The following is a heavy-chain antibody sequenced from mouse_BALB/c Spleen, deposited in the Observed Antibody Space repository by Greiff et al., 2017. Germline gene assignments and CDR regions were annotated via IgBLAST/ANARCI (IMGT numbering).Heavy chain of an antibody. V-gene: IGHV1-54*01. D-gene: IGHD1-2*01. CDR2: INPGSGGT. CDR3: ARRITATFRHAMDY. CDR1: GYAFTNYL. Sequence: QVQLQQSGAELVRPGTSVKVSCKASGYAFTNYLIEWVKQRPGQGLEWIGVINPGSGGTNYNEKFKGKATLTADKSSSTAYMQLSSLTSDDSAVYFCARRITATFRHAMDYWGQGTSVTVSS. J-gene: IGHJ4*01.